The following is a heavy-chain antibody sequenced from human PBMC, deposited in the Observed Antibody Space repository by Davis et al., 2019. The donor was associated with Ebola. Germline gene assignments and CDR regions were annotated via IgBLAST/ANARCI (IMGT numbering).Heavy chain of an antibody. V-gene: IGHV3-23*01. D-gene: IGHD6-19*01. CDR3: ARNPGYSSGWAFDY. J-gene: IGHJ4*02. CDR2: ISGSGGST. Sequence: GESLKISCAASGFTFSDYYMSWIRQAPGKGLEWVSAISGSGGSTYYADSVKGRFTISRDNSKNTLYLQMNSLRAEDTAVYYCARNPGYSSGWAFDYWGQGTLVTVSS. CDR1: GFTFSDYY.